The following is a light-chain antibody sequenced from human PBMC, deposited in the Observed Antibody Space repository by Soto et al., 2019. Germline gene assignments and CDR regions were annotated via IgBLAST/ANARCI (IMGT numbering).Light chain of an antibody. J-gene: IGLJ1*01. CDR3: GTWDSSLNAFV. V-gene: IGLV1-51*01. CDR2: DNG. Sequence: QSVLTQPPSVSAAPGQKVTISCSGSSSNIGNNYVFWYQQLPGAAPKLLIYDNGKRPSAIPDRFSGSKSGTSATLGITGLQTGDEADYYCGTWDSSLNAFVFGTVTKLTV. CDR1: SSNIGNNY.